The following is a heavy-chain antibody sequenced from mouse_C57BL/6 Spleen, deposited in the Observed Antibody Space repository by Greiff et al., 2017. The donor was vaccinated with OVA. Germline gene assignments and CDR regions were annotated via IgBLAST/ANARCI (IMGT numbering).Heavy chain of an antibody. J-gene: IGHJ1*03. CDR2: INYDGSST. CDR3: ARGHGYDWYFDV. V-gene: IGHV5-16*01. Sequence: EVKLVESEGGLVQPGSSMKLSCTASGFTFSDYYLAWVRQVPEKGLEWVANINYDGSSTYYLDSLKSRFIISRDNAKNILYLQMSSLKSEDTATYYCARGHGYDWYFDVWGTGTTVTVSS. CDR1: GFTFSDYY. D-gene: IGHD2-2*01.